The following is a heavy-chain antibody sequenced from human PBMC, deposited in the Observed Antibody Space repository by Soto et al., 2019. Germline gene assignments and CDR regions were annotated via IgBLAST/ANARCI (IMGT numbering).Heavy chain of an antibody. D-gene: IGHD6-19*01. CDR1: GGSFSGYY. CDR2: INHSGST. V-gene: IGHV4-34*01. CDR3: ARAGYSSGWLNY. J-gene: IGHJ4*02. Sequence: SETLSLTCAVYGGSFSGYYWSWIRQPPGKGLEWIGEINHSGSTNYNPSLKSRVTISVDTSKNQFSLKLSSVTAADTAVYYCARAGYSSGWLNYWGQGTLVTVSS.